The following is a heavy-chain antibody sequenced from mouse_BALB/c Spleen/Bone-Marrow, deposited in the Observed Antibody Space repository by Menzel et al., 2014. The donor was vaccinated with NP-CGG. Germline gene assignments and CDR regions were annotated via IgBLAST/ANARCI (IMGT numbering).Heavy chain of an antibody. V-gene: IGHV3-2*02. J-gene: IGHJ2*01. CDR2: ISFSGGT. CDR1: GYSITSDYA. Sequence: VQLQQPGPGLVKPPQSLSLTCTVTGYSITSDYAWNWIRQLPGNKLEWLGYISFSGGTTYNPSLESRISITRDTSKNQFFLQLNSVTTEDTATDYCSRGAFYFDFWGHGTTLTVSS. CDR3: SRGAFYFDF.